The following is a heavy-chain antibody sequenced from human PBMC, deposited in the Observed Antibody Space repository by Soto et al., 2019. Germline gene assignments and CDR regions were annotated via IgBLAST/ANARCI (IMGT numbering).Heavy chain of an antibody. J-gene: IGHJ4*02. CDR1: GGSISSSSYY. CDR3: ARLPYFYDSSGQVTPVAAFDY. CDR2: IYYSGST. Sequence: NPSETLSLNCTVSGGSISSSSYYWGWIRQPPGKGLEWIGSIYYSGSTYYNPSLKSRVTISVDTSKNQFSLKLSSVTAADTAVYYCARLPYFYDSSGQVTPVAAFDYWGEGALVTVSS. D-gene: IGHD3-22*01. V-gene: IGHV4-39*01.